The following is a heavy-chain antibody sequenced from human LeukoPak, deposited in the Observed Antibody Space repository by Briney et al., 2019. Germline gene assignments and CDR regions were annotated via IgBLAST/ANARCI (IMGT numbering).Heavy chain of an antibody. CDR1: GFTFSTYW. CDR2: INTAGSTT. CDR3: AREGVVIDH. J-gene: IGHJ4*02. D-gene: IGHD3-3*01. V-gene: IGHV3-74*01. Sequence: GGSLRLSCAASGFTFSTYWMDWVPQAPGKGLVWVSRINTAGSTTTYADSVKGRFTISRDNAKNTLYLQLNSLSVEDTAVYYCAREGVVIDHWGQGTLVTVSS.